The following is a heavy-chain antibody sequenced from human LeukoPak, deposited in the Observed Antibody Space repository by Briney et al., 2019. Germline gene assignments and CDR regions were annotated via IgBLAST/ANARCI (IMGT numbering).Heavy chain of an antibody. CDR1: GFTFSSYG. J-gene: IGHJ4*02. D-gene: IGHD3-10*01. V-gene: IGHV3-30*02. CDR2: IRYDGSNK. Sequence: SGGSLRLSCAASGFTFSSYGMHWVRQAPGKGLEWVAFIRYDGSNKYYADSVKGRFTISRDNSKNTLYLQMNSLRAEDTAVYYCAKDRPSYGSGSYYFDYWGQGTLVTVSS. CDR3: AKDRPSYGSGSYYFDY.